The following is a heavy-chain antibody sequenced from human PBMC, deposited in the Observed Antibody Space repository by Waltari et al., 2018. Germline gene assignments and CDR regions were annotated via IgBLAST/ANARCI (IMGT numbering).Heavy chain of an antibody. CDR2: ISGSGGST. CDR3: AKDRTMATRAFDI. Sequence: EVQLLESGGGLVQPGGSLRLSCAASGFTFSSYAMSWVRQAPGKGVEWVSAISGSGGSTYYADSVKGRFTISRDNSKNTLYLQMNSLRAEDTAVYYCAKDRTMATRAFDIWGQGTMVTVSS. D-gene: IGHD3-10*01. CDR1: GFTFSSYA. J-gene: IGHJ3*02. V-gene: IGHV3-23*01.